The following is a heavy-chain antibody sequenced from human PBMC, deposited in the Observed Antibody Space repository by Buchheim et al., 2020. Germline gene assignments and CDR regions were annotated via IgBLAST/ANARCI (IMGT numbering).Heavy chain of an antibody. V-gene: IGHV3-49*04. CDR1: GFTFGDNA. Sequence: EVQVVESGGGLVQPGRSLRLSCTGSGFTFGDNAVNWVRQAPGKGLEPVGFIRSKAYGGTPEYAASVNGRFTISRDDSKSIAYLQMNSLRTEDTAVYFCARGGSYLDRWGQGT. CDR2: IRSKAYGGTP. J-gene: IGHJ4*02. CDR3: ARGGSYLDR. D-gene: IGHD3-16*01.